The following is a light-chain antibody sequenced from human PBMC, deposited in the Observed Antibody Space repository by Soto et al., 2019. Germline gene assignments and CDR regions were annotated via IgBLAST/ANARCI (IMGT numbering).Light chain of an antibody. Sequence: ENVLTQSPGTLSLSPGERATLSCRASQSVSSSYLTWYQQKPGQAPRLLIYGASSRATDIPHRFSGSGSGTDFTLTISRLEPDDFAVYYCQQYDSSPVTFGQGTKLEIK. J-gene: IGKJ2*01. CDR3: QQYDSSPVT. CDR2: GAS. V-gene: IGKV3-20*01. CDR1: QSVSSSY.